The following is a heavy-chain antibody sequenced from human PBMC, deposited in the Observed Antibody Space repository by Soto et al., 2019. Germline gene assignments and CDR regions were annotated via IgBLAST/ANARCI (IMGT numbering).Heavy chain of an antibody. V-gene: IGHV1-8*01. CDR3: GRGMQYGDCTRWFDP. CDR2: MNPNSGDT. J-gene: IGHJ5*02. Sequence: QVQLVQSGAEVKKPGASVKVSCKASGYTFTSYDINWVRQATGQGFEYLGWMNPNSGDTGYVKKCQGRVTMTRDTPMSTAYMELSSRRSEDAAVYYCGRGMQYGDCTRWFDPWGPGTLVTVSS. D-gene: IGHD4-17*01. CDR1: GYTFTSYD.